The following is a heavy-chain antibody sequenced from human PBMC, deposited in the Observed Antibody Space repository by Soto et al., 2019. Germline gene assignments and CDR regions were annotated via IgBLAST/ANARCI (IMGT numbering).Heavy chain of an antibody. D-gene: IGHD2-21*02. CDR1: GASIKSADSY. CDR2: IYYSGST. CDR3: ARVCGGDCHYGMDV. J-gene: IGHJ6*02. V-gene: IGHV4-31*11. Sequence: PSETLSLTCAVAGASIKSADSYGSWIRQPPGKGLEWIGYIYYSGSTYYNPSLKSRVTISVDTSKNQFSLKLSSVTAADTAVYYCARVCGGDCHYGMDVWGQGTTVTVSS.